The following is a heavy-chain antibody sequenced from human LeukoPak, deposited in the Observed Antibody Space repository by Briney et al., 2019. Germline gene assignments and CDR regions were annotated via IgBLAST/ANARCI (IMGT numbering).Heavy chain of an antibody. J-gene: IGHJ4*02. CDR2: IWYDGSNK. Sequence: GRSLRLSCAAYGFTFSSYGMHWVRQAQGKGLEWVSLIWYDGSNKYYADSVKGRFTISRDNSKNTLYLQMNSLRAEDTAVYYCARDWGKGDYWGQGTLVTVSS. CDR1: GFTFSSYG. D-gene: IGHD3-16*01. CDR3: ARDWGKGDY. V-gene: IGHV3-33*01.